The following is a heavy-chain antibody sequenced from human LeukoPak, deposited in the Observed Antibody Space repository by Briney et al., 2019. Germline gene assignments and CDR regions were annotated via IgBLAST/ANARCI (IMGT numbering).Heavy chain of an antibody. D-gene: IGHD2-2*02. CDR2: ISYDGSNK. CDR3: AKDGPRYQPLLYGDNWFAP. Sequence: PGRSLRLSCAASGFTFSSYGMHWVRQAQGKGLEWVAIISYDGSNKYYADSVRGRFTISRDNSKNTLYLQMNSLRADDTAVYYCAKDGPRYQPLLYGDNWFAPWGQGTLVTVSS. CDR1: GFTFSSYG. J-gene: IGHJ5*02. V-gene: IGHV3-30*18.